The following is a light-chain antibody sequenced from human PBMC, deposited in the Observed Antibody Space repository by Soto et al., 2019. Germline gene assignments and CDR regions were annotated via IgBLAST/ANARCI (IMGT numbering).Light chain of an antibody. CDR2: GTS. CDR3: QESYTKFT. Sequence: DIQMTQSPSSVSASVGDRVTITCRASQSIDTYLNWYQQKPGKAPKVLIYGTSTLQTGVASRFSGGGSGTDFTLTISSLQVEDSAIYYCQESYTKFTFGPGTKVDI. V-gene: IGKV1-39*01. J-gene: IGKJ3*01. CDR1: QSIDTY.